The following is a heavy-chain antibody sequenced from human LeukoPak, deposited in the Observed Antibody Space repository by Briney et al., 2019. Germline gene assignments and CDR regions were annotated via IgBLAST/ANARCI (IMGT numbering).Heavy chain of an antibody. CDR3: ARDTPFGYYFDY. CDR1: GFTFSSYW. D-gene: IGHD3-16*01. V-gene: IGHV3-74*01. J-gene: IGHJ4*02. Sequence: PGGSLRLSCAASGFTFSSYWMHWVRQAPGKGLVWVSRINSDRSSTSYADSVKGRFTISRDNAKNTLYLQMNSLRAEDTAVYYCARDTPFGYYFDYWGQGTLVTVSS. CDR2: INSDRSST.